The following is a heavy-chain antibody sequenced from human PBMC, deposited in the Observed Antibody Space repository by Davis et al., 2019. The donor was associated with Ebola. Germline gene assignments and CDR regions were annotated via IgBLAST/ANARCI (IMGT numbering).Heavy chain of an antibody. Sequence: GGSLRLSCAASGFTFSRFWMSWVRQAPGKGLEWVSNIQQDGSEKHHVDSVRGRFTISRDNDTNSLYLQMNSLRGEDTALYYCVKEEYRSASPYFDYWGQGTLVTVSS. V-gene: IGHV3-7*03. J-gene: IGHJ4*02. CDR3: VKEEYRSASPYFDY. D-gene: IGHD6-19*01. CDR1: GFTFSRFW. CDR2: IQQDGSEK.